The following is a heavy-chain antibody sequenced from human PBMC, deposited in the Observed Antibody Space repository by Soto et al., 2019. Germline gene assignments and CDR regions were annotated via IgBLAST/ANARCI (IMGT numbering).Heavy chain of an antibody. CDR3: AKSLRETTFWSGYYQNPGRYFQH. Sequence: GGSLRLSCAASGFTFSSYAMSWVRQAPGKGLEWVSAISGSGGSTYYADSVKGRFTISRDNSKNTLYLQMNSLRAEDTAVYYCAKSLRETTFWSGYYQNPGRYFQHWGQGTLVTVSS. CDR1: GFTFSSYA. V-gene: IGHV3-23*01. J-gene: IGHJ1*01. CDR2: ISGSGGST. D-gene: IGHD3-3*01.